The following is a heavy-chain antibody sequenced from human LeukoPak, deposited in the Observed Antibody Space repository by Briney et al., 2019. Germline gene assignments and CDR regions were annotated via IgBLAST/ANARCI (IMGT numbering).Heavy chain of an antibody. Sequence: GGSLRLSRAASGFSFSSYWMHWVRQAPGRGLVWVSVINADGSSSTYGDSVRGRFTISRDNAKNTLYLQMNSLRAEDTAVYYCTSGSYYNDYWGQGTLVTVSS. CDR1: GFSFSSYW. CDR3: TSGSYYNDY. J-gene: IGHJ4*02. D-gene: IGHD3-10*01. V-gene: IGHV3-74*01. CDR2: INADGSSS.